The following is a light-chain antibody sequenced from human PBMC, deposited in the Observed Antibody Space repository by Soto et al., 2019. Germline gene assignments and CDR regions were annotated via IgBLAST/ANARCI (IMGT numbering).Light chain of an antibody. V-gene: IGLV2-8*01. CDR1: SSDVGGYKY. CDR3: SSYAGINNIGV. CDR2: EVN. J-gene: IGLJ1*01. Sequence: QSALTQPPSASGSPGQSVTISCTGTSSDVGGYKYVSWYQQHPGKAPKLMIFEVNKRPSGVPDRFSGSKSGNTASLTVSGLLADDEADYYCSSYAGINNIGVFGAGTKLTVL.